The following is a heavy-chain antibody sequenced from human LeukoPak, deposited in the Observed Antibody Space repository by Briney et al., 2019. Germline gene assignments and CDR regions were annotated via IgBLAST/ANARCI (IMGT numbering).Heavy chain of an antibody. CDR1: GGSFSGYY. D-gene: IGHD3-3*01. CDR3: ARSYYYDFWSGYYPDYYYYYGMDV. CDR2: INHSGST. V-gene: IGHV4-34*01. J-gene: IGHJ6*02. Sequence: SETLSLTCAVYGGSFSGYYWSWIRQPPGKGLEWIGEINHSGSTNYNPSLKSRVTISVDPSKNQFSLKLSSVTAADTAVYYCARSYYYDFWSGYYPDYYYYYGMDVWGQGTTVTVSS.